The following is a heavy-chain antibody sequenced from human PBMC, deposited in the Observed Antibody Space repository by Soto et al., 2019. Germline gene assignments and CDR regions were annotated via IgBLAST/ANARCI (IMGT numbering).Heavy chain of an antibody. V-gene: IGHV4-31*03. Sequence: QVQLQESGPGLVKPSQTLSLTCTVSGGSISSGGYYWNWIRQHPGKGLEWIGFIYDSGNTYYNPSLKTRVTISVDTSKNQFSLKLSSVTDADTAVYYCAREPSQQLKDTFDIWGQGTMVTVSS. D-gene: IGHD1-1*01. CDR2: IYDSGNT. CDR1: GGSISSGGYY. CDR3: AREPSQQLKDTFDI. J-gene: IGHJ3*02.